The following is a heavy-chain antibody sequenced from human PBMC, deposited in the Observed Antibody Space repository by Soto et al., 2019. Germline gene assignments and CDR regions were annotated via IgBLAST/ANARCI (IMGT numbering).Heavy chain of an antibody. CDR1: CGSISSYY. Sequence: SETLSLTCTVSCGSISSYYWSWIRQPPGKGLEWIGYIYYSGRTSSNPSLKSRVTISVDTSKNQFSLKLSSVTAADTAVYYCARDLGSSYFYYLDVWGQGTTVTVSS. V-gene: IGHV4-59*01. CDR3: ARDLGSSYFYYLDV. CDR2: IYYSGRT. D-gene: IGHD1-26*01. J-gene: IGHJ6*03.